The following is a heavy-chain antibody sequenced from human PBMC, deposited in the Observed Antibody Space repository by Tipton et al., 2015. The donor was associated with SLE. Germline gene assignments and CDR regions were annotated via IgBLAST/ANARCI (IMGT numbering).Heavy chain of an antibody. D-gene: IGHD1-7*01. CDR1: GGSISSSSYY. Sequence: TLSLTCTVSGGSISSSSYYWSWIRQPAGKGLEWIGRIYSSGDADYNPSLKSRVTISVDTSKNQFSLKLSSVTAADTAVYYCARVGITGTTWDWYFDLWGRGTLVTVSS. V-gene: IGHV4-61*02. CDR3: ARVGITGTTWDWYFDL. J-gene: IGHJ2*01. CDR2: IYSSGDA.